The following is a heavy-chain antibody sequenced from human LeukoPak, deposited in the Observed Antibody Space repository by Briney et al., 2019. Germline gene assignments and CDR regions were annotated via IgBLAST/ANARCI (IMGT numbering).Heavy chain of an antibody. CDR3: ARDGPVGP. V-gene: IGHV4-59*01. D-gene: IGHD3-16*01. CDR1: GGSISSYY. J-gene: IGHJ4*02. Sequence: PSETLSLTCTVTGGSISSYYWSWIRQPPGKGPEWIGYIYSSGSTNYNPSLKSRVTISVDTSKNQFSLNVTSVTAADTAVYYCARDGPVGPWGQGTLVTVSS. CDR2: IYSSGST.